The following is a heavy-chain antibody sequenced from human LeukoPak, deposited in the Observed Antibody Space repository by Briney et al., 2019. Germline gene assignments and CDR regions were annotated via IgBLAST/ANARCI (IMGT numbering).Heavy chain of an antibody. Sequence: GASVKVSCKASGYTFTCCSLHWLQQAPGQGLERMRWITLYNGNTNYAKKFQGRVTITRDMSPRTAYIELSSLRSEDSAVYYWARLLGLHLCDYWGQGTLVTVSS. V-gene: IGHV1-68*01. D-gene: IGHD5-24*01. CDR3: ARLLGLHLCDY. CDR1: GYTFTCCS. J-gene: IGHJ4*02. CDR2: ITLYNGNT.